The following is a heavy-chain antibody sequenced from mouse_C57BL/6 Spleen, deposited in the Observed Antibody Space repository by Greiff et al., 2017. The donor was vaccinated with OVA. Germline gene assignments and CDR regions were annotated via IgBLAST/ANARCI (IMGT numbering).Heavy chain of an antibody. CDR3: ARSYSNYGFAMDY. CDR2: INPYNGDT. D-gene: IGHD2-5*01. Sequence: EVQLQQSGPELVKPGDSVKISCKASGYSFTGYFMNWVMQSHGKSLEWIGRINPYNGDTFYNQKFKGKATLTVDKSSSTAHMELRSLTSEDSAVYYCARSYSNYGFAMDYWGQGTSVTVSS. CDR1: GYSFTGYF. V-gene: IGHV1-20*01. J-gene: IGHJ4*01.